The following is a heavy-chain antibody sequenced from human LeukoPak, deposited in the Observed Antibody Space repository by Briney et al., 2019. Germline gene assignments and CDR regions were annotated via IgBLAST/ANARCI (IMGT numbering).Heavy chain of an antibody. CDR3: AKWGDGYRYYYGMDV. V-gene: IGHV4-39*07. J-gene: IGHJ6*02. D-gene: IGHD5-24*01. CDR1: DGSVTSSPHY. CDR2: VYFSGST. Sequence: SSETLSLTCTVSDGSVTSSPHYWGWIRQPPGKGLEWIGSVYFSGSTHYNPSLKSRVTISVDTSKNQFSLKLSSVTAADTAVYYCAKWGDGYRYYYGMDVWGQGTSVTVSS.